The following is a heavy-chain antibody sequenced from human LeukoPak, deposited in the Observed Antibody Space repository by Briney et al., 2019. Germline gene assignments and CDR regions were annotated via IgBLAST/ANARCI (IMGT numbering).Heavy chain of an antibody. CDR1: GFTFSSYE. Sequence: GGSLRLSCAASGFTFSSYEINWVRQAPGKGLEWVSYISNSGSAIYYADSVKGRFTVSRDNAKNSLYLQMNSLRAEDTAVYYCARDRRAHNWGQGTLVSVSS. CDR3: ARDRRAHN. CDR2: ISNSGSAI. V-gene: IGHV3-48*03. J-gene: IGHJ4*02.